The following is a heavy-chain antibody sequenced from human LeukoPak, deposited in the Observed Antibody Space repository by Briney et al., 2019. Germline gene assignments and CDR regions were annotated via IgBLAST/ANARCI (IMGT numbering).Heavy chain of an antibody. D-gene: IGHD6-19*01. CDR2: INDNGAGT. V-gene: IGHV3-23*01. Sequence: GGSLRLSCAASGFTFSSYAMSWVRQAPGKGLKWVSTINDNGAGTYYADSVKGRFTISRDNSKNTLYLQMNSLRAEDTAVYYCARVGSGWYGTDAFDIWGQGTMVTVSS. CDR1: GFTFSSYA. CDR3: ARVGSGWYGTDAFDI. J-gene: IGHJ3*02.